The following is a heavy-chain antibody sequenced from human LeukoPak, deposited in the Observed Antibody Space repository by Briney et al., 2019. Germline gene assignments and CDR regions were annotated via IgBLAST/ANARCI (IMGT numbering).Heavy chain of an antibody. CDR2: IYTSGST. J-gene: IGHJ6*02. V-gene: IGHV4-4*07. D-gene: IGHD7-27*01. Sequence: SETLSLTCTVSVGSISKYYWSWLRQPAGKGLEWIGRIYTSGSTNYNPSPKSGLTILVDTSNNNFSPKPSTGPTADTAVYYCATSAPGADRYYYYGMDVWGQGTTVTVSS. CDR1: VGSISKYY. CDR3: ATSAPGADRYYYYGMDV.